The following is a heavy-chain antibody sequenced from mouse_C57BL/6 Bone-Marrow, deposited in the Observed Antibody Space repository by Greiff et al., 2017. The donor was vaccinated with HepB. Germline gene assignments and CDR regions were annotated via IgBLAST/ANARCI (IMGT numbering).Heavy chain of an antibody. Sequence: EVKLMESGGGLVQPGGSLKLSCAASGFTFSDYYMYWVRQTPEKRLEWVAYISNGGGSTYYPDTVKGRFTISRDNAKNTLYLQMSRLKSEDTAMYYCARHALLQYAMDYWGQGTSVTVSS. CDR2: ISNGGGST. CDR1: GFTFSDYY. V-gene: IGHV5-12*01. D-gene: IGHD1-1*01. CDR3: ARHALLQYAMDY. J-gene: IGHJ4*01.